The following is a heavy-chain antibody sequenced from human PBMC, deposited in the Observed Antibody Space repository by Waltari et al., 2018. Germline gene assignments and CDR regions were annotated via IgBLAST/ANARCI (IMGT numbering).Heavy chain of an antibody. CDR2: IYYTGST. CDR1: GGSISTYY. V-gene: IGHV4-59*01. CDR3: ATTGICSGGSCYSGVSDY. Sequence: QLQLQESGPGLVKPSETLSLTCTVSGGSISTYYWSWIRQPPGKGLEWIGYIYYTGSTNYNTSLKSRVTISVDTSKNQFSLKLSSVTAADTAMYYCATTGICSGGSCYSGVSDYWGQGTLVTVSS. D-gene: IGHD2-15*01. J-gene: IGHJ4*02.